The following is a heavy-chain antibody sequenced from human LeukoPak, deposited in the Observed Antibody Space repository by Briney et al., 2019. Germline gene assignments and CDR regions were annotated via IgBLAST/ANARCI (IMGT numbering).Heavy chain of an antibody. V-gene: IGHV3-21*01. D-gene: IGHD3-22*01. CDR1: GFTFSSYS. J-gene: IGHJ4*02. Sequence: GGSLRLSCAASGFTFSSYSMNWVRQAPGKGLEWVSSISSSSSYIYYADSVKGRFTISRDNAKNSLYLQMNSLRAEDTAVYYCARDSYPYYGSSFFDYWGQGTLVTVSS. CDR3: ARDSYPYYGSSFFDY. CDR2: ISSSSSYI.